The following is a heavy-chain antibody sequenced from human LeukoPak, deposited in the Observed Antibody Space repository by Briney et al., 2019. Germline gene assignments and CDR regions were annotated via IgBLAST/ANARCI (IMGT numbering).Heavy chain of an antibody. V-gene: IGHV3-74*01. CDR3: VRMAGYDSSGFYGYLPQ. D-gene: IGHD3-22*01. CDR2: ISGDGRSI. Sequence: PGGSLRLSCAASGFTFSTYYMHWVRQAPGKGLVWLSRISGDGRSITYADSVKGRFTISRDNAKNTLYLQLNSLRVEDTAVYYCVRMAGYDSSGFYGYLPQWGQGTPVTVSS. J-gene: IGHJ1*01. CDR1: GFTFSTYY.